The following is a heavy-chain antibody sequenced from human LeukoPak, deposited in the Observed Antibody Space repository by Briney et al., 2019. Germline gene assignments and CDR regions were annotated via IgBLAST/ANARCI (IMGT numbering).Heavy chain of an antibody. Sequence: ASVKVSCKASGYTFTSYDINWVRQATGQGLEWMGWMNPNSGNTGYAQKFQGRVTITRNTSISTAYMELSSLRSEDTAVYYCARGNKYYDYVWGSYRPKTYYFDCWGQGTLVTVSS. D-gene: IGHD3-16*02. J-gene: IGHJ4*02. V-gene: IGHV1-8*03. CDR3: ARGNKYYDYVWGSYRPKTYYFDC. CDR2: MNPNSGNT. CDR1: GYTFTSYD.